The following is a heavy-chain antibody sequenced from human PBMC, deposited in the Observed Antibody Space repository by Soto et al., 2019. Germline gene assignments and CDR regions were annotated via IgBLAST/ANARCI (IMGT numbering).Heavy chain of an antibody. V-gene: IGHV4-30-4*01. CDR2: IYYSGST. Sequence: QVQLQESGPGLVKPSQTLSLTCTVSGGSISSGDYYWSWIRQPPGKGLEWIGYIYYSGSTYYNPSLKSRVTISVDTSKNQFSLKLSSVTAADTAVYYCARVGMVRGVLNFYYYYYGMDVWGQGTTVTVSS. D-gene: IGHD3-10*01. CDR1: GGSISSGDYY. J-gene: IGHJ6*02. CDR3: ARVGMVRGVLNFYYYYYGMDV.